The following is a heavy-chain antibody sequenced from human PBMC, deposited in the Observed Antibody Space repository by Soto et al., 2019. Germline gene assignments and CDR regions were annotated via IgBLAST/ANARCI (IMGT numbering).Heavy chain of an antibody. CDR1: GDSVSSNSAA. V-gene: IGHV6-1*01. CDR2: TYYRSKWYN. Sequence: SQTLSLTCAISGDSVSSNSAAWNWIRQSPSRGPEWLGRTYYRSKWYNDYAVSVKSRITINPDTSKNQFSLQLNSVTPEDTAVYYCARDWGITMVRGVYYFDYWGQGTLVTSPQ. J-gene: IGHJ4*02. D-gene: IGHD3-10*01. CDR3: ARDWGITMVRGVYYFDY.